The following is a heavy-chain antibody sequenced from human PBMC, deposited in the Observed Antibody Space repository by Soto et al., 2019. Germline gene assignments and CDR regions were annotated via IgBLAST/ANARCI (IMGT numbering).Heavy chain of an antibody. Sequence: EVLLLESGGGLVQPGGPLRLSCAASGFTFSNYAMSWVRQAPGKGLEWVSGIGGRATSAYYADSVKGRFAISRDNSYNTLFLQLNSLRAEDTAVYYCAKSRYSDSSGDFYDFWGQGTLVSVSS. J-gene: IGHJ4*02. D-gene: IGHD3-22*01. CDR2: IGGRATSA. V-gene: IGHV3-23*01. CDR1: GFTFSNYA. CDR3: AKSRYSDSSGDFYDF.